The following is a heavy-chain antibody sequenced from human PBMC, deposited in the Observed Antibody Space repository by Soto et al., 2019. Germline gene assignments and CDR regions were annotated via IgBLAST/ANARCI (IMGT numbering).Heavy chain of an antibody. D-gene: IGHD3-3*01. J-gene: IGHJ6*02. CDR2: IYHSVST. CDR1: GGSISSSNW. Sequence: SETLSLTCAVSGGSISSSNWWSWVRQPPGKGLEWIGEIYHSVSTNYNPSLKSRVTISVDKSKNQFSLKLSSVTAADTAVYYCARDRWTVYYDFWSGYHGYGMDVWGQGTTVTVSS. V-gene: IGHV4-4*02. CDR3: ARDRWTVYYDFWSGYHGYGMDV.